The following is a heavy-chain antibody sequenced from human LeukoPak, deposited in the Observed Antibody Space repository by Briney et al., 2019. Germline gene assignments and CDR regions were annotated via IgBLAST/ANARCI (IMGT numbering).Heavy chain of an antibody. V-gene: IGHV3-7*01. CDR3: ARDTVHSGSYGDAFDI. Sequence: GGSLRLSCAASGFTFSSYWMNWVRQAPGKGLEWVANIKEDGSEKYYVDSVKGRFTISRDNTKNSLYLQMNSLRAEDTAVYYCARDTVHSGSYGDAFDIWGQRTMVTVSS. CDR1: GFTFSSYW. J-gene: IGHJ3*02. CDR2: IKEDGSEK. D-gene: IGHD1-26*01.